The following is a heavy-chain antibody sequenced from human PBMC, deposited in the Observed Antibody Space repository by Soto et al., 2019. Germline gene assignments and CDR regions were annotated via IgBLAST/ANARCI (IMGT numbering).Heavy chain of an antibody. Sequence: SETLSLTCTVSGGSISSYYWSWIRQPPGKGLEWIGYIYYSGSTNYNPSLKSRVTISVDTSKNQFSLKLSSVTAADTAVYYCARYSGSYSTTFDYWGQGTLVTVSS. J-gene: IGHJ4*02. CDR1: GGSISSYY. D-gene: IGHD1-26*01. CDR2: IYYSGST. CDR3: ARYSGSYSTTFDY. V-gene: IGHV4-59*01.